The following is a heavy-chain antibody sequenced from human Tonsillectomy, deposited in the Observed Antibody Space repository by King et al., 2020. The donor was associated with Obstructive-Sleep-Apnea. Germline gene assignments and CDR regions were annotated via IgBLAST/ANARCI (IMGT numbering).Heavy chain of an antibody. Sequence: VQLVESGAEVKKPGASVKVSCKASGYTFTSYDINWVRQATGQGLEWMGWMSPNTGNTGYAQNVQGRVTMTRDTSLSTAYMGLSSLRSDDTAVYYCVRGLEMATIFWFDPWGQGTLVTVSS. CDR2: MSPNTGNT. J-gene: IGHJ5*02. CDR3: VRGLEMATIFWFDP. D-gene: IGHD5-24*01. V-gene: IGHV1-8*01. CDR1: GYTFTSYD.